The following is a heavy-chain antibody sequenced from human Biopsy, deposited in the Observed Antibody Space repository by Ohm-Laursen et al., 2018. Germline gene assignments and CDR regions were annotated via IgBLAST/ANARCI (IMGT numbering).Heavy chain of an antibody. Sequence: SLRLSCAASGFTFNDFAMTWVRQAPGKGLECVSIINGGGGSTWYSDPVKGRFTISRDNSKNTLYLQMNSLRAEDTAMYYCARDLYDFCGGCPFDPWGQGTLVTVSP. V-gene: IGHV3-23*01. CDR3: ARDLYDFCGGCPFDP. D-gene: IGHD3-3*01. J-gene: IGHJ5*02. CDR2: INGGGGST. CDR1: GFTFNDFA.